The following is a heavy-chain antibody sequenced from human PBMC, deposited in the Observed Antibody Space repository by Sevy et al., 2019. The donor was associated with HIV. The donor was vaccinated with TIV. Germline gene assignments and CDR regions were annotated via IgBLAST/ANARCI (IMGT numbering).Heavy chain of an antibody. D-gene: IGHD5-12*01. CDR3: AQHSGYFSGFDY. Sequence: SETLSLTCTVSGGSISSGDYYWSWIRQPPGKGLEWIGYIYYSGSTYYNPSLKSRGNISVDKSKNQCSLKLSSVTAADTAVYCCAQHSGYFSGFDYWGQGTLVTVSS. CDR1: GGSISSGDYY. J-gene: IGHJ4*02. CDR2: IYYSGST. V-gene: IGHV4-30-4*01.